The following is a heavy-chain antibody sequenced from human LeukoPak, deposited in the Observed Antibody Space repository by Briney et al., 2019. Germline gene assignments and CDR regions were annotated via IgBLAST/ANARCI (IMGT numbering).Heavy chain of an antibody. CDR3: AKDLGRYRNNYFDY. CDR1: GFTFNSYA. V-gene: IGHV3-23*01. D-gene: IGHD1-26*01. Sequence: GGSLRLSCAASGFTFNSYAMSWVRQAPEKGLEWVATISGSGGGTYYADSVKGRFTISRDDSRNTLYLQMNSLRAEDTAVYYCAKDLGRYRNNYFDYWGQGTLVTVSS. J-gene: IGHJ4*02. CDR2: ISGSGGGT.